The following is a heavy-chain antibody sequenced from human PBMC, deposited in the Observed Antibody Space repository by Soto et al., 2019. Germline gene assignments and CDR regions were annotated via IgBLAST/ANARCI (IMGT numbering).Heavy chain of an antibody. CDR2: IIPIFGTA. V-gene: IGHV1-69*13. D-gene: IGHD5-12*01. CDR1: GGTFSIYA. CDR3: ARSRDGYNYYYGMDV. Sequence: ASVKVSCKASGGTFSIYAISWVRQAPGQGLEWMGGIIPIFGTANYAQKFQGRVTITADESTSTAYMELSSLRSEDTAVYYCARSRDGYNYYYGMDVWGQGTTVTVSS. J-gene: IGHJ6*02.